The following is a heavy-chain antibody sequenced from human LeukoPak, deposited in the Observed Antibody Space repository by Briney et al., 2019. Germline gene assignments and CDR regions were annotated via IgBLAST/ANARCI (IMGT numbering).Heavy chain of an antibody. CDR1: GGSFSGYY. V-gene: IGHV4-34*01. Sequence: PSETLSLTCAVYGGSFSGYYWSWIRQPPGKGLEWIGEINHSGSTNYNPSLKSRVTISVDTSKNQFSLKLSSVTAADTAVYYCARSYDFWRKYNNWFDPWGQEALVTVPS. CDR2: INHSGST. D-gene: IGHD3-3*01. J-gene: IGHJ5*02. CDR3: ARSYDFWRKYNNWFDP.